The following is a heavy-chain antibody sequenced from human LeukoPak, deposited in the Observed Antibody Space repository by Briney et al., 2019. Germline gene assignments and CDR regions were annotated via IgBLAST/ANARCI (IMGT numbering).Heavy chain of an antibody. CDR2: ISSNGGST. J-gene: IGHJ6*02. D-gene: IGHD6-19*01. V-gene: IGHV3-64*01. CDR3: ARGAGLAVAGDFYYYGMDV. CDR1: GFTFSTYA. Sequence: GGSLILSCAASGFTFSTYAMHWVRQAPGKGLEYVSAISSNGGSTYYASSVKGRFTISRDTSKNTLYLQMGSLRAEDMAVYYCARGAGLAVAGDFYYYGMDVWGQGTTVTVSS.